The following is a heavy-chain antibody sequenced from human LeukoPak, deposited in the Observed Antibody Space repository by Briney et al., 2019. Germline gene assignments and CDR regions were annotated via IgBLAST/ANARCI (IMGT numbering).Heavy chain of an antibody. J-gene: IGHJ4*02. CDR2: INPNGGST. CDR1: GYTVTSYY. Sequence: ASVKVSFKASGYTVTSYYMHWVRQAPGQGLEWMGIINPNGGSTSYAQKFQGRVTMTRDTSTSTVYMELSSLRSEDTAVYYCARANYSEKNYGSGSYSYYFDYWGQGTLVTVSS. CDR3: ARANYSEKNYGSGSYSYYFDY. D-gene: IGHD3-10*01. V-gene: IGHV1-46*01.